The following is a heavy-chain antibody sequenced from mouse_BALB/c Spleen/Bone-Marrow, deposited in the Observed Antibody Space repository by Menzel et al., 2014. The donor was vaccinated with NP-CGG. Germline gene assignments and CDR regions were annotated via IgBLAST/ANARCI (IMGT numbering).Heavy chain of an antibody. Sequence: EVKLVESGGGLVKPGGSLKLSCAASGFTFSDYYMYWVRQTPEKRLEWVATISDGGTYTYYPDSVRGRFTISRDSAKNNLYLQMSSLKSEDTAMYYCAGTWEAMDYWGQGTSVTVSS. V-gene: IGHV5-4*02. D-gene: IGHD3-3*01. CDR1: GFTFSDYY. J-gene: IGHJ4*01. CDR2: ISDGGTYT. CDR3: AGTWEAMDY.